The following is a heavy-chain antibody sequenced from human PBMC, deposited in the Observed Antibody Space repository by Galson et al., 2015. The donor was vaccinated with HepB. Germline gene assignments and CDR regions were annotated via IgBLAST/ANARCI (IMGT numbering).Heavy chain of an antibody. D-gene: IGHD3-10*01. CDR2: IRYDGSNK. V-gene: IGHV3-30*02. CDR1: GFTFNNYG. J-gene: IGHJ6*02. CDR3: AILMVRGVIYYYYAMDV. Sequence: SLRLSCAASGFTFNNYGMHWVRQAPGKGLEWVAFIRYDGSNKYYADSVKGRFTVSRDNSKNTLYLQMNSLRPEDTAVYYCAILMVRGVIYYYYAMDVWGQGTTVTVSS.